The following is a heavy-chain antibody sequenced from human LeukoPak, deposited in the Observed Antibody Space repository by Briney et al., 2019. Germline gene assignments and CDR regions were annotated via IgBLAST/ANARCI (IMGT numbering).Heavy chain of an antibody. J-gene: IGHJ4*02. V-gene: IGHV3-23*01. CDR2: ISGSGGST. CDR3: AKDRDSTGYYLDY. Sequence: GGSLRLSCAASGFTVSSNYMSWVRQAPGKGLEWVSAISGSGGSTYYADSVKGRFTISRDNSKNTLYLQMNSLRAEDTAVYYCAKDRDSTGYYLDYWGQGTLVTVSS. CDR1: GFTVSSNY. D-gene: IGHD3-22*01.